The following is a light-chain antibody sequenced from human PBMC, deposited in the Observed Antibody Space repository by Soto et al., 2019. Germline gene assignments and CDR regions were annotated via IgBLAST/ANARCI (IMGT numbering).Light chain of an antibody. Sequence: QSALTQPASVSGSPGQSITISCTGTSSDVVSHNLVSWYQQHPGQAPKLMIYEVSKRPLGVSARFSASKSGNTASLTISGLQAEDEADYYCCSYGGSRAVFGGGTQLTVL. J-gene: IGLJ7*01. CDR2: EVS. V-gene: IGLV2-23*02. CDR3: CSYGGSRAV. CDR1: SSDVVSHNL.